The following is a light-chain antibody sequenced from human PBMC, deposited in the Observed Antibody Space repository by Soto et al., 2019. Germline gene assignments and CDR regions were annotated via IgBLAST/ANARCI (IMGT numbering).Light chain of an antibody. CDR2: AAS. CDR1: LPISKY. Sequence: DMQITHSPWSMSASLLYRVTSICRASLPISKYLAWYQQKPGKIPNLLIYAASTLQAGVPSRFSGSGSGTDFTLTISSLKPEDVAAYYCQKYNSATLTFGGGTQVEIK. J-gene: IGKJ4*01. V-gene: IGKV1-27*01. CDR3: QKYNSATLT.